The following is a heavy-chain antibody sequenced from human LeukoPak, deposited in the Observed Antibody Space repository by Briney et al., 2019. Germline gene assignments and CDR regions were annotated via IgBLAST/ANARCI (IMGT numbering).Heavy chain of an antibody. Sequence: PGGSLRLSCAASGFTFSSYAMSWVRQAPGKGLEWVSAISGSGGSTYYADSVKGRFTISRDNSKNTLYLQMNSLRAEDTAVYYCAKTREKSPYIVVVVAPVDYWGQGTLVTVSS. CDR2: ISGSGGST. J-gene: IGHJ4*02. CDR1: GFTFSSYA. D-gene: IGHD2-15*01. CDR3: AKTREKSPYIVVVVAPVDY. V-gene: IGHV3-23*01.